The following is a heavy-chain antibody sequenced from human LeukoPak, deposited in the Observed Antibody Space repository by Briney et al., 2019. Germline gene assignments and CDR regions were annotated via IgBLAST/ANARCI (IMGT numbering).Heavy chain of an antibody. CDR1: GGSISSYY. CDR2: IYTSGST. CDR3: ARAGYYYDGSGYYYADY. V-gene: IGHV4-4*07. J-gene: IGHJ4*02. D-gene: IGHD3-22*01. Sequence: ASETLSLTCTVSGGSISSYYWSWIRQSAGKGLEWIGRIYTSGSTNYNPSLKSRVTMSVDTSKNQFSLKLSSVTAADTAVYYCARAGYYYDGSGYYYADYWGQGTLVTVSS.